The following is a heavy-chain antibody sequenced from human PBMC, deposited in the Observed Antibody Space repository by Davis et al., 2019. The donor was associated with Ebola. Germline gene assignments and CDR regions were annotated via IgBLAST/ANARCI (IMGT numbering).Heavy chain of an antibody. Sequence: AASVKVSCKASGYTFSNYAINWVRQATGQGLEWMGWMNPNSGDTGYVQKFQGRVTMTRNTSISPAYMELSRLRSEDTAVYYCAREGTGDGFIYYYGMDVWGQGTTVTVSS. CDR3: AREGTGDGFIYYYGMDV. J-gene: IGHJ6*02. V-gene: IGHV1-8*01. CDR1: GYTFSNYA. CDR2: MNPNSGDT. D-gene: IGHD1-1*01.